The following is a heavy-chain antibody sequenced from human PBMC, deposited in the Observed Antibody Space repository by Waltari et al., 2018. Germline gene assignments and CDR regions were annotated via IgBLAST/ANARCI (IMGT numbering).Heavy chain of an antibody. CDR3: ATYASGSYRWFDY. D-gene: IGHD3-10*01. CDR1: GYTFTSYD. V-gene: IGHV1-8*03. CDR2: MNPNSGNT. Sequence: QVQLGQSGAEVKKPGASVKVSCKASGYTFTSYDINWVRQAPGQGLEWVGWMNPNSGNTGYAQKVQGRVTITKNTSMSTAYMELTSLRSEDTAVYFCATYASGSYRWFDYWGQGTLVIVSS. J-gene: IGHJ4*02.